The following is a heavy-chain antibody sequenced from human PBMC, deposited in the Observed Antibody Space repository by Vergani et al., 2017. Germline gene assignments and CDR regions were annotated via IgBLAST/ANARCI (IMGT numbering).Heavy chain of an antibody. D-gene: IGHD1-1*01. CDR2: IKQDGSEK. Sequence: EVQLVESGGGLVQPGGSLRLSCAASGFTFSSYWMSWVRQAPGKGLEWVANIKQDGSEKYYVDSVKGRFTISRDNSKNTLYLQMNSLRAEDTAVYYCASPYNWNDWWFDPWGQGTLVTVSS. V-gene: IGHV3-7*03. CDR1: GFTFSSYW. J-gene: IGHJ5*02. CDR3: ASPYNWNDWWFDP.